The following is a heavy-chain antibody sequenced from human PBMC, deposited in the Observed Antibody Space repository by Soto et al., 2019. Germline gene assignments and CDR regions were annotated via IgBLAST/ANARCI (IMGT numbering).Heavy chain of an antibody. CDR3: AKDRNQYSSSWYGIEFDY. CDR1: GFTFSSYG. D-gene: IGHD6-13*01. J-gene: IGHJ4*02. V-gene: IGHV3-30*18. CDR2: ISYDGSNK. Sequence: GGSLRLSCAASGFTFSSYGMHWFRQAPGKGLEWVAVISYDGSNKYYADSVKGRFTISRDNSKNTLYLQMNSLRAEDTAVYYCAKDRNQYSSSWYGIEFDYWGQGTLVTVSS.